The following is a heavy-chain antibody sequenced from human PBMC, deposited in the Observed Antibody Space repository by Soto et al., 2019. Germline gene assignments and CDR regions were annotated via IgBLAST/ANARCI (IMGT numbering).Heavy chain of an antibody. J-gene: IGHJ5*02. CDR2: MQHTGNT. CDR3: AKDVSSRRWFDP. Sequence: QVQLQESGPGLVKPSETLSLTCAVSGASIRSYHWCWIRQPAGKGLEWIGRMQHTGNTNYNPSLKSRVTMSVDTSKHQISLKMTSVTAADTAVYFRAKDVSSRRWFDPWGQGILVIVSS. CDR1: GASIRSYH. V-gene: IGHV4-4*07. D-gene: IGHD3-16*01.